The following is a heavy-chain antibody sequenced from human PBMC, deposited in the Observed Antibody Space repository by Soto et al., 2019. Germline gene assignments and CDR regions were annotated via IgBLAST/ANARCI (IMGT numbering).Heavy chain of an antibody. D-gene: IGHD2-15*01. V-gene: IGHV3-33*01. J-gene: IGHJ4*02. CDR2: IWNDGSSK. Sequence: QVQLVESGGDVVQPGRSLRLSCAASGFSFSTYGMHWVRQAPGKGLEWVAVIWNDGSSKYYADSVKGRFTISRDNSKNTVYLQMNSLRAEDTAVYYCARECGGGTCEPDYWGQGTLVTVSS. CDR3: ARECGGGTCEPDY. CDR1: GFSFSTYG.